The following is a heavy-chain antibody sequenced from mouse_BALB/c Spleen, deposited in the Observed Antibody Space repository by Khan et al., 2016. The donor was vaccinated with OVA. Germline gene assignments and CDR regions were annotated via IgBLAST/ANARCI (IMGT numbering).Heavy chain of an antibody. J-gene: IGHJ2*01. CDR2: ISYSGNT. Sequence: VQLKQSGPGLVKPSQSLSLTCTVTGYSITSDYAWNWIRQFPENRLEWMGFISYSGNTNYNPSLKSRISVTRDTSKNQFFLQLNSVTTEDTATYYCARMDGGDFDYWGQGTTLTVSS. CDR1: GYSITSDYA. V-gene: IGHV3-2*02. D-gene: IGHD2-3*01. CDR3: ARMDGGDFDY.